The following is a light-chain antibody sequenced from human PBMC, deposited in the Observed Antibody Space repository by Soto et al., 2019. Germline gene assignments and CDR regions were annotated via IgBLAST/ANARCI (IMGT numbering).Light chain of an antibody. CDR1: QSSSSW. CDR2: DAS. Sequence: MTQSPATLSVSPWTRSTLTCRASQSSSSWLAWYQQKPGKAPRLLIYDASSWASGVPARFSGSGSGTDFTLTISSLQPDDFAVYYCQQYSSYPRTFGQGTKVDIK. CDR3: QQYSSYPRT. V-gene: IGKV3-15*01. J-gene: IGKJ1*01.